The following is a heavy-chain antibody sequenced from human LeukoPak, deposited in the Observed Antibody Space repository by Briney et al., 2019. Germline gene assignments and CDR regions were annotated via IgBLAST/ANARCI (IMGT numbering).Heavy chain of an antibody. CDR2: ISSSSNYI. V-gene: IGHV3-21*01. CDR1: GFTFSNYN. Sequence: GGSLRLSCEASGFTFSNYNMNWVRQAPGKGLEWVSFISSSSNYIYYADSVKGRFTISRDNAKNSLYLQMNSLRAEDTAVYYCARDPGTVTSYFDYWGQGTLVTVSS. CDR3: ARDPGTVTSYFDY. D-gene: IGHD2-21*02. J-gene: IGHJ4*02.